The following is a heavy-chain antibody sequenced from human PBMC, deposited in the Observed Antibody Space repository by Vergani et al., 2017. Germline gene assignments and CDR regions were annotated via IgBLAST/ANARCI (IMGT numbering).Heavy chain of an antibody. CDR3: VYRKTECVTTGCFYPFYYHYYMDV. CDR1: GFSLNTRGVS. Sequence: QITLKESGPTLVKPTQTLTLTCTFSGFSLNTRGVSVSWIRQPPGKALDWFALIYWNDDQHYRPSLNNRVTITKDTSKNQVVLTMTNMDYVDTGTYYCVYRKTECVTTGCFYPFYYHYYMDVWGKGTTVTVSS. J-gene: IGHJ6*03. D-gene: IGHD4-11*01. V-gene: IGHV2-5*04. CDR2: IYWNDDQ.